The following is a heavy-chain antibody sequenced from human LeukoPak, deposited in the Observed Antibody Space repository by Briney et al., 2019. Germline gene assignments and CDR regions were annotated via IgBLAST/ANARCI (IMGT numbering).Heavy chain of an antibody. V-gene: IGHV1-69*01. D-gene: IGHD1-1*01. Sequence: GASVKVSCKASGGTFSSYAISWVRRAPGQGLEWMGGIIPIFGTANYAQKFQGRVTITADESTSTAYMELSSLRSEDTAVYYCARDRSYNWNYYMDVWGKGTTVTVSS. J-gene: IGHJ6*03. CDR3: ARDRSYNWNYYMDV. CDR2: IIPIFGTA. CDR1: GGTFSSYA.